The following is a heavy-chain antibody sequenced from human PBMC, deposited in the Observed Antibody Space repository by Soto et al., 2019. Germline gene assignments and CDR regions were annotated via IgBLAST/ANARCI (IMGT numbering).Heavy chain of an antibody. Sequence: QVPLVQSGAEVKKPGASVKVSCKASGYTFTTYGISWVRQAPGQGLEWMGWISAYNGNTKYAQKLQGRVTMTTDTSTSTAYMELRSLRADDTAVYYWAGVQAEYSSLGWFDPWGQGTLLTVSS. J-gene: IGHJ5*02. D-gene: IGHD6-6*01. CDR1: GYTFTTYG. CDR3: AGVQAEYSSLGWFDP. V-gene: IGHV1-18*01. CDR2: ISAYNGNT.